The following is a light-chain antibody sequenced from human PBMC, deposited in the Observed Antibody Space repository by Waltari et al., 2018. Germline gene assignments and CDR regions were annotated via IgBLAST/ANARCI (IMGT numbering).Light chain of an antibody. CDR3: QSYDDSLSGYV. V-gene: IGLV1-40*01. CDR1: SSNIGAGHD. J-gene: IGLJ3*02. CDR2: NHL. Sequence: QSVLTQPPSVSGAPGQRVTISCTGSSSNIGAGHDVHWYQQLPGRAPRLPIPNHLPRPAGVPDRISGSNSGTAASLVITGLQAEDEAEFYCQSYDDSLSGYVFGGGTKLTVL.